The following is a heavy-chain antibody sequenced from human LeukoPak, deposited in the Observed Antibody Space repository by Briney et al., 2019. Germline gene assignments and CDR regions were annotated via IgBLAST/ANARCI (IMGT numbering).Heavy chain of an antibody. CDR3: ARGRAAAGKLDY. D-gene: IGHD6-13*01. CDR2: IYTSGST. CDR1: GGSISSYY. J-gene: IGHJ4*02. V-gene: IGHV4-4*07. Sequence: SETLSLTCTVSGGSISSYYWSWIRQPAGKGLEWIGRIYTSGSTNYNPSLKNRVTMSVDTSKNQFSLKLSSVTAAGTAVYYCARGRAAAGKLDYWGQGTLVTVSS.